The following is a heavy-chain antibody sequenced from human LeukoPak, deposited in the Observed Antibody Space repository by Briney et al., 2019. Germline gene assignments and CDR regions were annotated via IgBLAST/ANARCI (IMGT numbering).Heavy chain of an antibody. D-gene: IGHD3-9*01. CDR1: GGTFRTFA. CDR3: ARDGLRYFDWLLSHRSFDY. V-gene: IGHV1-69*13. Sequence: ASVKVSCKASGGTFRTFAINWVRQAPGKGLEWMGGIIPMIDTPKYAQRFQGRVSITADESTSTGYMEVSSLRSEDTAVYYCARDGLRYFDWLLSHRSFDYWGQGTLVTVSS. CDR2: IIPMIDTP. J-gene: IGHJ4*02.